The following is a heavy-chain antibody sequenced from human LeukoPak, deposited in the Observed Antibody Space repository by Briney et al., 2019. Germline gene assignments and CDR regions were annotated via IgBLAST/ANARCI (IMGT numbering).Heavy chain of an antibody. D-gene: IGHD5-18*01. V-gene: IGHV3-74*01. Sequence: GPLRPPCSASGLTLPKYLMHLVRQAPGKGLVWVSRINSDVSSTTYADSVKGRFTISRDNAKNTLFLQMNSLRAEDTAVYYCMRDYGGYNFDYWGQGTLVTVSS. CDR1: GLTLPKYL. J-gene: IGHJ4*02. CDR3: MRDYGGYNFDY. CDR2: INSDVSST.